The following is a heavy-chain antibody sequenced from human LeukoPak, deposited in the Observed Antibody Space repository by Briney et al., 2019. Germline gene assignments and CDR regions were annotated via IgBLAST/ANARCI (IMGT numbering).Heavy chain of an antibody. D-gene: IGHD6-13*01. CDR2: IRYDGSNK. CDR1: GFTFSSYG. V-gene: IGHV3-30*02. CDR3: AKDFNRGSSWLYYFDY. J-gene: IGHJ4*02. Sequence: GGSLRLSCAASGFTFSSYGMHWVRQAPGKGLEWVAFIRYDGSNKYYADSVKGRFTISRDNSKNTLYLQMNSLRAEDTAVYYCAKDFNRGSSWLYYFDYWGQGTLVTVSS.